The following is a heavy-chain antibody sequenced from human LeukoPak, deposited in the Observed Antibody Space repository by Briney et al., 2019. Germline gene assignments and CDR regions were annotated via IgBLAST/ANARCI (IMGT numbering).Heavy chain of an antibody. CDR1: GSIFGNYA. Sequence: GGSLRLSCAAPGSIFGNYAIHWVRQAPGKGLEWVSLISGDGGSTFYADSVKGRFTISRDNSKNSLSLQMSSLRSEDTALYYCARESETSGWYDYWGQGTLVTVSP. CDR2: ISGDGGST. V-gene: IGHV3-43*02. J-gene: IGHJ4*02. D-gene: IGHD6-19*01. CDR3: ARESETSGWYDY.